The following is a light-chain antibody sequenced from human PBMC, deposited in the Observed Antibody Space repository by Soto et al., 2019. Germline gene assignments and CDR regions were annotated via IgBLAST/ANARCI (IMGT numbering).Light chain of an antibody. CDR3: SSYTGGSTYWV. CDR2: EVT. CDR1: SSDIGAYNN. J-gene: IGLJ3*02. V-gene: IGLV2-14*01. Sequence: QSALTQPASVSGSPGQSITISCTGTSSDIGAYNNVSWYQQYPGKAPKLVIYEVTNRPSGVSDRFSGSKSGNTASLTISGLQAEDEAHYHCSSYTGGSTYWVFGGGTKLTVL.